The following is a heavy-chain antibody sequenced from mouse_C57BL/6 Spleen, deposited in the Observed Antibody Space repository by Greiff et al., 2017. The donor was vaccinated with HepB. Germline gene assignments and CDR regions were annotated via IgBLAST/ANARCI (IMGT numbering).Heavy chain of an antibody. CDR2: IYPGDGDT. J-gene: IGHJ1*03. CDR1: GYAFSSSW. D-gene: IGHD2-1*01. Sequence: ESGPELVKPGASVKISCKASGYAFSSSWMNWVKQRPGKGLEWIGRIYPGDGDTNYNGKFKGKATLTADKSSSTAYMQLSSLTSEDSAVYFCARSGGKGYFDVWGTGTTVTVSS. V-gene: IGHV1-82*01. CDR3: ARSGGKGYFDV.